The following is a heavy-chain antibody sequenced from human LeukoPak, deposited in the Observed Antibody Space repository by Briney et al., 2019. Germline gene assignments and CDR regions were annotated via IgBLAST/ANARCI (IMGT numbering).Heavy chain of an antibody. CDR2: IWYDGSNK. J-gene: IGHJ6*03. Sequence: GGSLRLSCAASGFTFSSYGMHWVRQAPGKGLEWVAVIWYDGSNKYYADSVKGRFTISRDNSKNTLHLQMNSLRAEDTAVYYCAKDGGYGLYYYYYYMDVWGKGTTVTVSS. D-gene: IGHD2-15*01. CDR3: AKDGGYGLYYYYYYMDV. V-gene: IGHV3-33*06. CDR1: GFTFSSYG.